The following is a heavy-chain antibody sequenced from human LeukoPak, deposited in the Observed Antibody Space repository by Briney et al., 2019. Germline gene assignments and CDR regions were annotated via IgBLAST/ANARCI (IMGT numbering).Heavy chain of an antibody. CDR2: IYHSGST. D-gene: IGHD3-3*01. CDR1: GYSISSGYY. J-gene: IGHJ5*02. Sequence: PSETLSLTCTVSGYSISSGYYWGWIRQPPGKGLEWIGSIYHSGSTYYNPSLKSRVTISVDTSKNQFSLKLSSVTAADTAVYYCARGTTPIFGVVNWFDPWGQGTLVTVSS. CDR3: ARGTTPIFGVVNWFDP. V-gene: IGHV4-38-2*02.